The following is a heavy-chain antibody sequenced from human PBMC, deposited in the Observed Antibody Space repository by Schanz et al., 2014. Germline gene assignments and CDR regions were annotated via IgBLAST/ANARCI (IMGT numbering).Heavy chain of an antibody. V-gene: IGHV3-23*01. CDR2: ISSGGGST. J-gene: IGHJ5*02. D-gene: IGHD3-10*01. CDR1: GFAFSSYG. Sequence: EVQLLESGGGLVQPGGSLRLSCLASGFAFSSYGMNWLRQAPGKGLEWVSSISSGGGSTYYADSVKGRFTISRDNSKNTLYLQMKSLRAEDTAVYYCARPALWFGDNCFDPWGQGTLVTVSS. CDR3: ARPALWFGDNCFDP.